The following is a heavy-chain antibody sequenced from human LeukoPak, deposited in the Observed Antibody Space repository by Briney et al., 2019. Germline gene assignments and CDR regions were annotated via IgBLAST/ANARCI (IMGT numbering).Heavy chain of an antibody. J-gene: IGHJ4*02. V-gene: IGHV3-74*01. Sequence: GGSLRLSRAASGFTFSSYWMHWVRQAPGKGLLWVSRINSDGSSTSYADSVKGRFTISRDNAKNTLYLQMNSLRAEDTAVYYCARRIAAAAAPYYFDYWGQGTLVTVSS. CDR1: GFTFSSYW. CDR2: INSDGSST. D-gene: IGHD6-13*01. CDR3: ARRIAAAAAPYYFDY.